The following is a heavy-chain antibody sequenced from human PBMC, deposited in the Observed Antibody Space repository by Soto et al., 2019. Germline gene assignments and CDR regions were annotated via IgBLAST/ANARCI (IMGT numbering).Heavy chain of an antibody. D-gene: IGHD1-26*01. CDR2: ISGSGGST. V-gene: IGHV3-23*01. Sequence: EVQLLESGGGLVQPGGSLRLSCAASGFTFSSYAMRWVRQAPGKGLEWVSAISGSGGSTYYADSVKGRFTISRDNSKNTLYLQMNSLSAEDTAVYYCASRGSGSYYDYWGQGTLVTVSS. CDR1: GFTFSSYA. CDR3: ASRGSGSYYDY. J-gene: IGHJ4*02.